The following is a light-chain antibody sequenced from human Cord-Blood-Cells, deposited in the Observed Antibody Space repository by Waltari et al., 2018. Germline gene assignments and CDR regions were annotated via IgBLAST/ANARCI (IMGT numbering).Light chain of an antibody. CDR1: SSDVGGYNY. CDR3: CSYAGSYTYG. V-gene: IGLV2-11*01. CDR2: DAS. Sequence: QSALTQPRSVSGSPGQSVTISCTGTSSDVGGYNYVSWYQQHPGKAPKLMLYDASTRPSGVPDRFSGSKSGNTASLTISGLQAEDEADYYCCSYAGSYTYGFGTGTKVTVL. J-gene: IGLJ1*01.